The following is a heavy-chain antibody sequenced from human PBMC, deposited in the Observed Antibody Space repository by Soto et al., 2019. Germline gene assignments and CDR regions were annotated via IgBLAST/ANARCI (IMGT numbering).Heavy chain of an antibody. CDR1: GGSISSGGYY. D-gene: IGHD2-15*01. CDR3: SRDQFGFFSCGCCYPPRRDYYYGMDV. Sequence: PSETLSLTCTVSGGSISSGGYYWSWIRQHPGKGLEWIGYIYYSGSTYYNPSLKSRVTISVDTSKNQFSLRLSSVTAAETAVYYCSRDQFGFFSCGCCYPPRRDYYYGMDVWGQGTTVTVSS. J-gene: IGHJ6*02. CDR2: IYYSGST. V-gene: IGHV4-31*03.